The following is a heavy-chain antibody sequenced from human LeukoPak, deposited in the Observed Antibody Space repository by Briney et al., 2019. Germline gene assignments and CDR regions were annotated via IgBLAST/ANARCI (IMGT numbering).Heavy chain of an antibody. J-gene: IGHJ4*02. Sequence: SVKVSCKASGGTFSSYAISWVRQAPGQGLEWMGRIIPIFGIANYAQKFQGRVTITADKSTSTAYMELSSLRSEVTAVYYCAREGLSVDRAMVVFDYWGQGTLVTVSS. D-gene: IGHD5-18*01. CDR3: AREGLSVDRAMVVFDY. V-gene: IGHV1-69*04. CDR2: IIPIFGIA. CDR1: GGTFSSYA.